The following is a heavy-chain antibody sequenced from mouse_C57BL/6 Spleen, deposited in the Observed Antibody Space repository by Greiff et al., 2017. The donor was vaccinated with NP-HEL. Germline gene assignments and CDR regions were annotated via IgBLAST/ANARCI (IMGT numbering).Heavy chain of an antibody. J-gene: IGHJ4*01. CDR3: ARGRREDYYAMDY. Sequence: VQLQQSGAELAKPGASVKLSCKASGYTFTSYWMHWVKQRPGQGLEWIGYINPSSGYTKYNQKFKDKATLTADKSSSTAYMQLSSLTYEDSAVYYCARGRREDYYAMDYWGRGTSVTVSS. CDR2: INPSSGYT. V-gene: IGHV1-7*01. CDR1: GYTFTSYW.